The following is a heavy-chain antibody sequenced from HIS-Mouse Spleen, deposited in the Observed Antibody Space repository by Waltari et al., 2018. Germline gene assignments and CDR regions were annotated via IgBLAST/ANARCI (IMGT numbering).Heavy chain of an antibody. CDR1: GFTFSRYG. Sequence: QVQLVESGGGVVQPGRSLRLSCAALGFTFSRYGMHGCRQAPGKGLEWVAVISYDGSNKYYADSVKGRFTISRDNSKNTLYLQMNSLRAEDTAVYYCEGVYGSGSYYFDYWGQGTLVTVSS. V-gene: IGHV3-30*03. CDR2: ISYDGSNK. J-gene: IGHJ4*02. CDR3: EGVYGSGSYYFDY. D-gene: IGHD3-10*01.